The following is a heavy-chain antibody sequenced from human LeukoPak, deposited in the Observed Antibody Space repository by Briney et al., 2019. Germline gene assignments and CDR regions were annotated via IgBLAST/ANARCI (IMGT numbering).Heavy chain of an antibody. J-gene: IGHJ6*02. Sequence: SETLSLTCTVSGGSISSYYXXXXXXXXXXXXXXXXXXXTSGSTNYNPSLKSRVTMSVDTSKNQFSLKLSSVTAADTAVYYCAREYFGDFGGINYYGMDVWGQGTTVTVSS. CDR3: AREYFGDFGGINYYGMDV. CDR2: XXTSGST. CDR1: GGSISSYY. D-gene: IGHD2-21*01. V-gene: IGHV4-4*07.